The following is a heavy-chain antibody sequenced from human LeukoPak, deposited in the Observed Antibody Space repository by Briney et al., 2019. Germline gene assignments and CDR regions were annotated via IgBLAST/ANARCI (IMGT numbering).Heavy chain of an antibody. V-gene: IGHV3-74*01. CDR1: GFTLSNYW. J-gene: IGHJ4*02. Sequence: GGSLRLSCAASGFTLSNYWMHWVRRAPGKGLVWVSRIYTDGSFTNYADSVKGRFTISRDNAKNTLYLQMNSLRAEDTAVYYCARDVVIGSGSLGYWGQGTLVTVSS. CDR3: ARDVVIGSGSLGY. CDR2: IYTDGSFT. D-gene: IGHD3-10*01.